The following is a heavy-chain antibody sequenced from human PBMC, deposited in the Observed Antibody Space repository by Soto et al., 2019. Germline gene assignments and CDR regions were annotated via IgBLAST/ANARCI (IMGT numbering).Heavy chain of an antibody. CDR1: GGSIKSGDYD. V-gene: IGHV4-30-2*01. J-gene: IGHJ6*02. CDR3: AGIRIAAAGGGLDV. D-gene: IGHD6-13*01. Sequence: LQLQEYGSGLVKPSQTLSLTCGVSGGSIKSGDYDWSWIRQPPGKGLEWMGYIYHSGSTYYNPSLKSRVTILVDRSKNQFSLKLSSVTAADTAVYYCAGIRIAAAGGGLDVWGQGTTVTVSS. CDR2: IYHSGST.